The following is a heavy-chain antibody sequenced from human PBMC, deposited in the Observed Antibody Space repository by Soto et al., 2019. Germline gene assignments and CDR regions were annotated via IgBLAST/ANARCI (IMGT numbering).Heavy chain of an antibody. Sequence: GGSLRLSCSASGFTFSSYAMHWVRQAPGKGLEYVSAISSNGGSTYYADSVKGRFTISRDNSKNTLYLQMSSLRAEDTAVYYCVKDSEDTAMPKRKGLFDYWGQGTLVTVSS. V-gene: IGHV3-64D*08. CDR2: ISSNGGST. J-gene: IGHJ4*02. CDR1: GFTFSSYA. CDR3: VKDSEDTAMPKRKGLFDY. D-gene: IGHD5-18*01.